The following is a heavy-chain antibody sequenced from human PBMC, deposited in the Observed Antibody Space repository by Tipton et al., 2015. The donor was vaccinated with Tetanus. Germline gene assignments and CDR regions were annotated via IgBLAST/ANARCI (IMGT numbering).Heavy chain of an antibody. CDR1: GGSFSNYY. Sequence: TLSLTCAVYGGSFSNYYLTWIRQPPGQGLEWIGEIHPSGITNYNPSLINRVTISVDTSKNQFSLTLNSVTAADTAVYFCAGYRVGWEVRGCWGQGTLVTVSS. V-gene: IGHV4-34*01. J-gene: IGHJ4*02. D-gene: IGHD1-26*01. CDR3: AGYRVGWEVRGC. CDR2: IHPSGIT.